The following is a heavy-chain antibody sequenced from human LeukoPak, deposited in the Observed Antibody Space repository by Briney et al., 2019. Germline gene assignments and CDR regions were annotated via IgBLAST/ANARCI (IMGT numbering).Heavy chain of an antibody. V-gene: IGHV3-30-3*01. CDR2: ISYDGSNK. D-gene: IGHD3-22*01. Sequence: PGGSLRLSCAASGFTFSSYAMHWVRQAPGKGLEWVAVISYDGSNKFYADSVKGRFTISRDNSKNTLYLQMNSLRVEDTAVYYCASALTSSYDSSGYPDYFDYWGQGTLVTVSS. CDR1: GFTFSSYA. J-gene: IGHJ4*02. CDR3: ASALTSSYDSSGYPDYFDY.